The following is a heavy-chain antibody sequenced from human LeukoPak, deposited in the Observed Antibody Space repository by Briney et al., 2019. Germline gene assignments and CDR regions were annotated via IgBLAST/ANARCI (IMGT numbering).Heavy chain of an antibody. CDR2: IYYSGST. V-gene: IGHV4-59*08. J-gene: IGHJ4*02. Sequence: SETLSLTCTVSGGSISNYYWSWIRQAPGKGLEWIGFIYYSGSTNYNPSLKSRVTISVDTSKNQFSLNLSSVTAADTAVYYCARHRDGYNGGYYFDYWGQGTLVTVSS. D-gene: IGHD5-24*01. CDR1: GGSISNYY. CDR3: ARHRDGYNGGYYFDY.